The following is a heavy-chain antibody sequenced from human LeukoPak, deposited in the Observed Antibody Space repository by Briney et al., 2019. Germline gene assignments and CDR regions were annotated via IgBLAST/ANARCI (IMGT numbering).Heavy chain of an antibody. D-gene: IGHD3-22*01. Sequence: GRSLRLSCAASGFTFSSYGMHWVRQAPGKGLEWVAVIWYDGSNKYYADSVKGRFTISRDNSKNTLYLQMNSLRAEDTAVYYCARDGRGYDSSGYPEDYWGQGTLVTVSS. CDR2: IWYDGSNK. CDR1: GFTFSSYG. V-gene: IGHV3-33*08. J-gene: IGHJ4*02. CDR3: ARDGRGYDSSGYPEDY.